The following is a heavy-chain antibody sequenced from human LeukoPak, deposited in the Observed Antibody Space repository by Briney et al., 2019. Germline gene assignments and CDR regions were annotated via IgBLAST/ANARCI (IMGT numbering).Heavy chain of an antibody. J-gene: IGHJ4*02. CDR2: IYTSGST. D-gene: IGHD3-22*01. CDR1: GGSISSYY. V-gene: IGHV4-4*07. Sequence: SETLSLTCTVSGGSISSYYGSWIRQPAGKGLEWIGRIYTSGSTNYNPSLKSRVTMSVDTSKNQFSLKLSSVTAADTAVYYCARASRTYYYDSSGYNFDYWGQGTLVTVSS. CDR3: ARASRTYYYDSSGYNFDY.